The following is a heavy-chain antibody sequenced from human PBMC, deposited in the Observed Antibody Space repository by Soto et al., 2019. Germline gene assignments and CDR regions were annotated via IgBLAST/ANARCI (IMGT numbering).Heavy chain of an antibody. CDR3: ARDLDASGSYYTDY. Sequence: GASLQVSCKSSGYTFSRTGISWVRQAPGQGLEWMGWISPYKGNTHYAQGLQRRVTMIPDTSSSTAYMELRSLRSDDTAVYYCARDLDASGSYYTDYWGQGTLVTVSS. D-gene: IGHD3-10*01. V-gene: IGHV1-18*01. CDR2: ISPYKGNT. CDR1: GYTFSRTG. J-gene: IGHJ4*02.